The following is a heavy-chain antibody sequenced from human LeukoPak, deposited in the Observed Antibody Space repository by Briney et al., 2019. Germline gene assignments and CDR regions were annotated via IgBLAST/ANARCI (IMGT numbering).Heavy chain of an antibody. CDR2: ISSSGRTI. J-gene: IGHJ4*02. Sequence: GGSLRLSCAASGFTFSNYEMNWVRQAPGKGLEWVSYISSSGRTIYYADSVKGRFTISRDNAKNSLFLQMSSLRAEDTAVYYCARGPPASRSTTSYYDYWGQGTLVNVSS. D-gene: IGHD2-2*01. V-gene: IGHV3-48*03. CDR1: GFTFSNYE. CDR3: ARGPPASRSTTSYYDY.